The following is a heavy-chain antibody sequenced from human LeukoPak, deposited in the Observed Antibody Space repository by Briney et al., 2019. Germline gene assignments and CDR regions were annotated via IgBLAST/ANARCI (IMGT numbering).Heavy chain of an antibody. Sequence: GGSLRLSCAVSGFPFSSYGMHWVREAPGKGLERVAVIWYDGSNKYYADSVKGRFTISREDSKNTLYLQMSSLRVEDTGVYYCARDVGVVAADLDHWGQGTLVTVSS. CDR3: ARDVGVVAADLDH. J-gene: IGHJ4*02. D-gene: IGHD6-25*01. CDR2: IWYDGSNK. CDR1: GFPFSSYG. V-gene: IGHV3-33*01.